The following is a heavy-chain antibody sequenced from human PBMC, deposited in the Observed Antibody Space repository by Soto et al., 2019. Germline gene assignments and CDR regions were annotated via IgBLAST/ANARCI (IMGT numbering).Heavy chain of an antibody. Sequence: EVQLVESGGGLVQPGGSLRLSCAASGFTFSSYIRNWVRQAPGKGLEWVSYISSSSSTIYYADSVKGRLTISRDNAKNSLYLQMNSLRAEETAVYYCARANYYGSPGDFDYWGQGTLVTVSS. J-gene: IGHJ4*02. D-gene: IGHD3-10*01. CDR3: ARANYYGSPGDFDY. CDR2: ISSSSSTI. V-gene: IGHV3-48*01. CDR1: GFTFSSYI.